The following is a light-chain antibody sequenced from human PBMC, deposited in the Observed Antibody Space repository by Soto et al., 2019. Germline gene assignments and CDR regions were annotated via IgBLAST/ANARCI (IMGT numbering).Light chain of an antibody. Sequence: EIVLTQSPGTLSLSPGERATLSCRASQSISSSYLAWYQVKPGQAPRLLIYGASSRATGFPDRFSGSGSGTDFPLSIRRLEPDDLAVYYCQQYFSPPQTF. V-gene: IGKV3-20*01. J-gene: IGKJ1*01. CDR1: QSISSSY. CDR2: GAS. CDR3: QQYFSPPQT.